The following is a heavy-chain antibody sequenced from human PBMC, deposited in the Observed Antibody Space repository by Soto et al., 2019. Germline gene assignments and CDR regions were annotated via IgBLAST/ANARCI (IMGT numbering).Heavy chain of an antibody. V-gene: IGHV3-30-3*01. J-gene: IGHJ4*02. CDR2: ISYDGSNK. CDR1: GFTFSSYA. D-gene: IGHD3-10*01. Sequence: QVQLVESGGGVVQPGRSLRLSCAASGFTFSSYAMHWVRQAPGKGLEWVAVISYDGSNKYYADSVKGRFTISRDNSKNTLYLQMNSLRAEDTAVYYCARDAGGEGSPDYWGQGTLVTVSS. CDR3: ARDAGGEGSPDY.